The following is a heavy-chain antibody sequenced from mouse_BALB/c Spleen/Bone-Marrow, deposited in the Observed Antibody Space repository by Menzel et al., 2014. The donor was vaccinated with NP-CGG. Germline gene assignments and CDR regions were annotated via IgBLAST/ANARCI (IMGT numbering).Heavy chain of an antibody. CDR2: IDPANGNT. CDR3: ANYYNGSSLFAY. D-gene: IGHD1-1*01. Sequence: VQLQQSGAELVKPGASVKLSCTASGFNIKDTYMHWVKQRPEQGLEWIGRIDPANGNTKYDPKFQGQATITADTSSNTALLQLRSLTSEDTAVYYYANYYNGSSLFAYWGQGTLVTVSA. CDR1: GFNIKDTY. J-gene: IGHJ3*01. V-gene: IGHV14-3*02.